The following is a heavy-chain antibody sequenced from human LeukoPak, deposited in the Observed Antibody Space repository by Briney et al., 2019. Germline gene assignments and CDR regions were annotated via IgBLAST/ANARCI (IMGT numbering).Heavy chain of an antibody. Sequence: ASVKVSCKASGYTFTSYDINWVRQATGQGLEWMGWMNPNSGNTGYAQKFQGRVTMTRDTSISTAYMELSRLRSDDTAVYYCARPDYDFWSGTFDPWGQGTLVTVSS. V-gene: IGHV1-8*01. D-gene: IGHD3-3*01. CDR3: ARPDYDFWSGTFDP. CDR1: GYTFTSYD. J-gene: IGHJ5*02. CDR2: MNPNSGNT.